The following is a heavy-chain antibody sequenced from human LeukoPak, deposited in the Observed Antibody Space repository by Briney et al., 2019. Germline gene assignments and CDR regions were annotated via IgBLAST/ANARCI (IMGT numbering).Heavy chain of an antibody. CDR2: IYYSGST. V-gene: IGHV4-59*08. CDR3: ARHITSFICAFDI. D-gene: IGHD2-15*01. Sequence: SETLSLTCTVSGGSISSYYWNWIRQPPGKGLEWIGYIYYSGSTNYNPSLKSRVTISVDTSKNQFSLKLSSVTAADTAVYYCARHITSFICAFDIWGQGTMVTVSS. J-gene: IGHJ3*02. CDR1: GGSISSYY.